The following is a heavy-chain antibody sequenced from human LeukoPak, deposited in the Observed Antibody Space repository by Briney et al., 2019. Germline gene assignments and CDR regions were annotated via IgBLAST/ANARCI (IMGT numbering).Heavy chain of an antibody. V-gene: IGHV4-31*03. J-gene: IGHJ4*02. D-gene: IGHD3-22*01. Sequence: SRTLSLTCTVSGGSISSGGYYWSWIRQHPGRGLEWIGYIYYSGSTYYNPSLKSRVTISVDTSKNQFSLKLSSVTAADTAVYYCARGMTHYYDSSGYYSPFDYWGQGTLVTVSS. CDR2: IYYSGST. CDR1: GGSISSGGYY. CDR3: ARGMTHYYDSSGYYSPFDY.